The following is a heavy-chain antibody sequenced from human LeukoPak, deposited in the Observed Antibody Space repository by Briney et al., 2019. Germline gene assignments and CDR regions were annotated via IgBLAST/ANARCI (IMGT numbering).Heavy chain of an antibody. J-gene: IGHJ5*02. CDR1: GGSFSGYY. V-gene: IGHV4-34*01. Sequence: SETLSLTCAVYGGSFSGYYWSWIRQPPGKGLEWIGEINHSGSTNYNPSLKSRVTISVDTSKNQFSLKLSSVTAADTAVYYCARDLQRITIFGEAYNWFDPWGQGTLVTVSS. CDR3: ARDLQRITIFGEAYNWFDP. D-gene: IGHD3-3*01. CDR2: INHSGST.